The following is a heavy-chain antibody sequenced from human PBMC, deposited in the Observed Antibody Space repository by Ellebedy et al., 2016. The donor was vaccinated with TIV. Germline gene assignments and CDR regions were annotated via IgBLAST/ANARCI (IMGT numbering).Heavy chain of an antibody. Sequence: GGSLRLSCAASGFSFNSYWMSWVRQAPGKGLEWVANINQGGSVKYYVDSVKGRFTISRDNAKNSLYLQMTSLRVEDTGVYYCARDGSYGDYLSPTHALEIWGQGTMVTVSS. CDR2: INQGGSVK. CDR1: GFSFNSYW. J-gene: IGHJ3*02. V-gene: IGHV3-7*01. CDR3: ARDGSYGDYLSPTHALEI. D-gene: IGHD4-17*01.